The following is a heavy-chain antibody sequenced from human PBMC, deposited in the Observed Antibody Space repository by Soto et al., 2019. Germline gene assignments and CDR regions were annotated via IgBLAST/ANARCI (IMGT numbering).Heavy chain of an antibody. CDR2: ISYDGSNK. CDR1: GFTFSSYG. Sequence: GGSLRLSCADSGFTFSSYGMHWVRQAPGKGLEWVAVISYDGSNKYYADSVKGRFTISRDNSKNTLYLQMNSLRAEDTAVYYCAKDYCSSTSCYIWGKYGMDVWGQGTTVTVSS. CDR3: AKDYCSSTSCYIWGKYGMDV. V-gene: IGHV3-30*18. D-gene: IGHD2-2*02. J-gene: IGHJ6*02.